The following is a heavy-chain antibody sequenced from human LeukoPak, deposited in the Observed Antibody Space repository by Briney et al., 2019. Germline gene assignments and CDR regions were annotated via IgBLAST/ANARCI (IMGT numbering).Heavy chain of an antibody. D-gene: IGHD6-19*01. V-gene: IGHV3-21*06. Sequence: SGGSLRLSCAASGVTLSTYAMSWARQAPGKGLEWVSSINWGSNHIYYADAVQGRFTISRDNAKNSLYLQMNSLRAEDTAIYYCARDNSGWSRDYWGQGTLVTVSS. CDR3: ARDNSGWSRDY. J-gene: IGHJ4*02. CDR1: GVTLSTYA. CDR2: INWGSNHI.